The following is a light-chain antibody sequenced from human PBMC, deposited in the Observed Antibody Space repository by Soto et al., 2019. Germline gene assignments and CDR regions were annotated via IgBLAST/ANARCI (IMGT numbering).Light chain of an antibody. V-gene: IGKV3-20*01. Sequence: EIVLTQSPGTLSLSPGERATLSCRASQSISSTYLAWYQQKPGQAPRLLIFGASNRATGIPDRFRGSGSGTDFTLTISGLEPEDFAVYDCHQFGNSLTWTFGQGTKVEIK. J-gene: IGKJ1*01. CDR3: HQFGNSLTWT. CDR1: QSISSTY. CDR2: GAS.